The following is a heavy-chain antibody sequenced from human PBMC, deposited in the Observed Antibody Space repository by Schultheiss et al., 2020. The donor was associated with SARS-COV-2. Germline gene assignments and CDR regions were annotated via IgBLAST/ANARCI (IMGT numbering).Heavy chain of an antibody. V-gene: IGHV3-30*07. CDR3: ARGLIPRRGRGAFDI. Sequence: GGSLRLSCAASGFTFSSYAMHWVRQAPGKGLEWVAVISYDGSNKYYADSVKGRFTISRDNSKNTLYLQMNSLRAEDTAVYYCARGLIPRRGRGAFDIWGQGTMVTVSS. J-gene: IGHJ3*02. D-gene: IGHD1-26*01. CDR1: GFTFSSYA. CDR2: ISYDGSNK.